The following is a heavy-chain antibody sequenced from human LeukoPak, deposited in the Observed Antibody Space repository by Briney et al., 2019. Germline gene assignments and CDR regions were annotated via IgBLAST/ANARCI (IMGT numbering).Heavy chain of an antibody. Sequence: GASVKVSCKPSGYTFTGYYIHWVRQAPGQGLEWMGWINPNSGGTHYAQKFQGRVTMTRDTSISTAYMELSSLRSYDTAVYYCARGGYSGTEKPNDYWGQGTLVTVSS. V-gene: IGHV1-2*02. CDR1: GYTFTGYY. CDR3: ARGGYSGTEKPNDY. CDR2: INPNSGGT. J-gene: IGHJ4*02. D-gene: IGHD1-26*01.